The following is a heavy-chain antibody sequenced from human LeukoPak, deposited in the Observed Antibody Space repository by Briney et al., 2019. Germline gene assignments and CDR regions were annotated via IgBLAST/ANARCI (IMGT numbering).Heavy chain of an antibody. CDR2: IIPIFGTA. V-gene: IGHV1-69*05. Sequence: ASVKVSCKASGGTFSSYAISWVRQAPGQGLEWMGRIIPIFGTANYAQKFQGRVTITTDESTSTAYMELSSLRSEDTAVYYCARVGAQADAFDIWGQGTMVTVSS. J-gene: IGHJ3*02. CDR3: ARVGAQADAFDI. CDR1: GGTFSSYA. D-gene: IGHD3-16*01.